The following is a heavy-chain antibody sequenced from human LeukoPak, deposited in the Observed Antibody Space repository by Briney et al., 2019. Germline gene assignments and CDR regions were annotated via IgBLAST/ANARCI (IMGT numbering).Heavy chain of an antibody. CDR3: ARHREKSSYYGVDWFDP. CDR1: GGSITSYY. CDR2: IYFTGTGST. Sequence: PSETLSLTRTVSGGSITSYYWSWIRQHPGKGLEWIGYIYFTGTGSTNYSPPPKSRVTISVDTSKNQFSLKLSSVTAADTAVYYCARHREKSSYYGVDWFDPWGQGTLVTVSS. V-gene: IGHV4-59*08. D-gene: IGHD2-2*01. J-gene: IGHJ5*02.